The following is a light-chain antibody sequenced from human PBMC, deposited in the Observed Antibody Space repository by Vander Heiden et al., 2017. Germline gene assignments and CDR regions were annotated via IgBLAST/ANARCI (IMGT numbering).Light chain of an antibody. J-gene: IGKJ2*01. CDR1: QRVSSSY. Sequence: EIVLTQSPGTLSLSPGERATLSCSASQRVSSSYFAWYQQKPGQAPRLLIYGASSRATGIPDRFSGSGAGTDFTLTIRRLEPEDVAVYYCQQYGSSPMYTFGQGTKLEIK. V-gene: IGKV3-20*01. CDR3: QQYGSSPMYT. CDR2: GAS.